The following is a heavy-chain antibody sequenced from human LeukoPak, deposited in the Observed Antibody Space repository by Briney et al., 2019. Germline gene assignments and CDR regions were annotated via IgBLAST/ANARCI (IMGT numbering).Heavy chain of an antibody. CDR2: IYTGGNT. CDR3: VRAYDTGGYLRAFDI. D-gene: IGHD3-22*01. V-gene: IGHV4-61*02. CDR1: GASIRSGGYH. Sequence: SETLSLTCTVSGASIRSGGYHWTWIRQSAGKALEWIGRIYTGGNTSYNPSLKSRVTISLDTSKNQFSLSLSSVTAADTAVYYCVRAYDTGGYLRAFDIWGQGTMVTVSS. J-gene: IGHJ3*02.